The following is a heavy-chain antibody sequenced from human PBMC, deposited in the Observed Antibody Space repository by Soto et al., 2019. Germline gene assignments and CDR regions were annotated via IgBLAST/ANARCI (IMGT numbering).Heavy chain of an antibody. J-gene: IGHJ4*02. D-gene: IGHD3-16*01. CDR2: IYYNSDRI. Sequence: EVKLVESGGGLVQPGRSLRLSCAASGFTSNDYAMHWVRQAPGKGLEWVSGIYYNSDRIDYGDSVKGRFATSRDNAKNSLYQQMNSLRPEDTAVYYCVKDVLPGGADYWGPGTLVTVSS. CDR1: GFTSNDYA. V-gene: IGHV3-9*02. CDR3: VKDVLPGGADY.